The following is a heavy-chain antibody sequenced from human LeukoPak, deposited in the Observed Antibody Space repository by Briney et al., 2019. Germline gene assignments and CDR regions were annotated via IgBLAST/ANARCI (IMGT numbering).Heavy chain of an antibody. J-gene: IGHJ4*02. CDR3: ARQYISGQWYFDY. Sequence: GRSLRPSCAASGFTFSSHALHWVRQAPGKGLEWVAVISSDGSYKYYADSVKGRFTISRDNSKNTLYLQMNSLIPEDTAVYYCARQYISGQWYFDYWGQGTLVTVSS. D-gene: IGHD5-18*01. CDR2: ISSDGSYK. CDR1: GFTFSSHA. V-gene: IGHV3-30*04.